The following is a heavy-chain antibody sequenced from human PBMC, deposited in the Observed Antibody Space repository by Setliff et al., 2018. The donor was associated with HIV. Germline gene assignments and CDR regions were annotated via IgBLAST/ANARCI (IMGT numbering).Heavy chain of an antibody. Sequence: ASVKVSCKASGYTFTGYYMHWVRQAPGQGLEWMGWINPNSGGTNYAQKFQGRVTMTRDTSISTAYMELSRLRSDDTAVYYCASREWVDTDMVYYGMDVWVPETLLVTVSS. J-gene: IGHJ6*02. V-gene: IGHV1-2*02. CDR2: INPNSGGT. CDR1: GYTFTGYY. D-gene: IGHD5-18*01. CDR3: ASREWVDTDMVYYGMDV.